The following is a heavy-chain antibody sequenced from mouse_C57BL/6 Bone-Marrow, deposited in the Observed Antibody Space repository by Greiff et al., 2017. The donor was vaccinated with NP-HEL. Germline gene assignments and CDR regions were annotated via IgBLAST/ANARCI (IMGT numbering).Heavy chain of an antibody. CDR3: TTHERWLRYAMDY. V-gene: IGHV14-1*01. CDR2: IDPEDGDT. Sequence: VQLQQSGAELVRPGASVKLSCTASGFNIKDYYMHWVKQRPEQGLEWIGRIDPEDGDTEYAPKFQGKATMTADTSSNTAYLQLSSLTSEDTAVYYCTTHERWLRYAMDYWGQGTSVTVSS. D-gene: IGHD2-3*01. J-gene: IGHJ4*01. CDR1: GFNIKDYY.